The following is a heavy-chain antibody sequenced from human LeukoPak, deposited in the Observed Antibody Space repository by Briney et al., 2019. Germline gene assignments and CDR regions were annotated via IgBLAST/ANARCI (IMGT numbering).Heavy chain of an antibody. CDR2: ISGSGGST. J-gene: IGHJ4*02. CDR3: AKDIKLRGYSYGYVDY. D-gene: IGHD5-18*01. V-gene: IGHV3-23*01. CDR1: GFTLSSYA. Sequence: PGGSLRLSCAASGFTLSSYAMSWVRQAPGKGLEWVSAISGSGGSTYYADSVKGRFTISRDNSKNTLYLQMNSLRAEDTAVYYCAKDIKLRGYSYGYVDYWGQGTLVTVSS.